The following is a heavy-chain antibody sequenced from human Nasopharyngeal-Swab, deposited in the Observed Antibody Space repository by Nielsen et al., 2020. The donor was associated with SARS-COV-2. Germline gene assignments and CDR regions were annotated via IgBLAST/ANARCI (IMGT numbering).Heavy chain of an antibody. CDR1: GGSFSDYY. Sequence: SETLSLTCAVYGGSFSDYYWSWIRQPPGKGLEWIGEINHSGSTNYNPSLKSRVTISVDTSKNQFSLKLSSVTAADTAVYYCARGSYSSGWYRVWYFDLWGRGTLVTVSS. D-gene: IGHD6-19*01. CDR3: ARGSYSSGWYRVWYFDL. V-gene: IGHV4-34*01. CDR2: INHSGST. J-gene: IGHJ2*01.